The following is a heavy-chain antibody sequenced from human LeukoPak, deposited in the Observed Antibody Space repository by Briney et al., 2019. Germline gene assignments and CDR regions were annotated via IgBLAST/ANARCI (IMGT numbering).Heavy chain of an antibody. J-gene: IGHJ6*03. V-gene: IGHV7-4-1*02. CDR1: GYIFTSYS. CDR3: ARDAYYTAAGTPGGYYYYYYMDV. D-gene: IGHD6-13*01. Sequence: ASVKVSCKASGYIFTSYSMNWVRQTPGQGLEWMGWINTNTGNPTYAQGFTGRFVFSLDTSVSTAYLQISSLKAEDTAVYYCARDAYYTAAGTPGGYYYYYYMDVWGKGTTVTVSS. CDR2: INTNTGNP.